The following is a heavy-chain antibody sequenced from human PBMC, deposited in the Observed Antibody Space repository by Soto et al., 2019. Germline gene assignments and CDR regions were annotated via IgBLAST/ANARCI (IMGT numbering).Heavy chain of an antibody. J-gene: IGHJ6*02. V-gene: IGHV5-51*01. D-gene: IGHD5-18*01. CDR2: IYPGGSNT. CDR1: GYTFSSYW. CDR3: ARHRDTAVAYGMDV. Sequence: GESLNISCEASGYTFSSYWIGWVRQMPGKGLEWMGAIYPGGSNTGYSPSFQGQVTISADKSLSIAYVQWNSLRASDTAVYYCARHRDTAVAYGMDVWGQGTMVTVSS.